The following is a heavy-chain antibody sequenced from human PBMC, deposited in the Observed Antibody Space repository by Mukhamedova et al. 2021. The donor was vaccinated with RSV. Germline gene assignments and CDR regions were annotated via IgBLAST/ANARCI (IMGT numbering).Heavy chain of an antibody. V-gene: IGHV3-7*01. D-gene: IGHD3-10*01. Sequence: VDSVKGRFTISRDNAKNSLYLQMNSLRVKDTAVYYCASDYGSGTYDFDYWGQGTLVTVSS. J-gene: IGHJ4*02. CDR3: ASDYGSGTYDFDY.